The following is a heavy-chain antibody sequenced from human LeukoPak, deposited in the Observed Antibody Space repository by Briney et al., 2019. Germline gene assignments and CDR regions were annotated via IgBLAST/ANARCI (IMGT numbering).Heavy chain of an antibody. J-gene: IGHJ4*02. CDR3: ARAAPRRYDFWSGYPY. D-gene: IGHD3-3*01. CDR1: GFTFSDYY. Sequence: GGSLRLSCAASGFTFSDYYMSWIRQAPGKGLEWVSYISSSGSTIYYADSVKGRFTISRDNAKNSLYLQMSSLRAEDTAVYYCARAAPRRYDFWSGYPYWGQGTLVTVSS. V-gene: IGHV3-11*01. CDR2: ISSSGSTI.